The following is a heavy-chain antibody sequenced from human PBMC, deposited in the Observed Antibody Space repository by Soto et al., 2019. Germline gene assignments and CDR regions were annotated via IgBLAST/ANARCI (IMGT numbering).Heavy chain of an antibody. CDR1: GGSISSGGYY. V-gene: IGHV4-31*03. CDR3: ARVGRALYYYDSSGKYYFDY. CDR2: IYYSGST. Sequence: QVQLQESGPGLVKPSQTLSLTCTVSGGSISSGGYYWSWIRQHPGKGLEWIGYIYYSGSTYYNPSLKSRVTISVDTSKNQFSRKLSSVTAADTAVYYCARVGRALYYYDSSGKYYFDYWGQGTLVTVSS. J-gene: IGHJ4*02. D-gene: IGHD3-22*01.